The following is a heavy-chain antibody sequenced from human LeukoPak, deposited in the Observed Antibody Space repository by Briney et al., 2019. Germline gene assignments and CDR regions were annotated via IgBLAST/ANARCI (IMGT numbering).Heavy chain of an antibody. CDR3: AKGDYYDFDY. CDR2: ITSGVGIT. D-gene: IGHD3-10*01. CDR1: GGSISTYY. V-gene: IGHV3-23*01. Sequence: ETLSLTCTVSGGSISTYYWSWIRQPPGKGLEWVSIITSGVGITYYADSVKGRFTISRDNSKNTLYLQMNSLRAEDTAVYYCAKGDYYDFDYWGQGTLVTVSS. J-gene: IGHJ4*02.